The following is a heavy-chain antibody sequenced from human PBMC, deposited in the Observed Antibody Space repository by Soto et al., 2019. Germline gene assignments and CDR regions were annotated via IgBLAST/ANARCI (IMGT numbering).Heavy chain of an antibody. J-gene: IGHJ5*02. CDR3: ARSVPHPTASTAPQFDR. V-gene: IGHV1-18*01. CDR2: ISAYNGNT. Sequence: QVQLVQSGAEVKKPGASVKVSCKASGYTFTSYGISWVRQAPGQGLEWMGWISAYNGNTNYAQKLQGRVTMTTDTYTSTAYMELRSLRSDDTAVYYCARSVPHPTASTAPQFDRWGQGTLVTVSS. D-gene: IGHD1-1*01. CDR1: GYTFTSYG.